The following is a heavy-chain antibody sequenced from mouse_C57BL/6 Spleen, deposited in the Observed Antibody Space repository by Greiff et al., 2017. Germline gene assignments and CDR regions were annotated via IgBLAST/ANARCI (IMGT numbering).Heavy chain of an antibody. J-gene: IGHJ2*01. CDR2: ISYDGSN. D-gene: IGHD1-1*01. Sequence: EVKLQESGPGLAKPSPSLSLTCSVTGYSITSGYYWNWIRQFPGNKLEWMGYISYDGSNNYNPSLKNRISITRDTSKNQCFLKLNSVTTEDTATYYCALRYDYWGQGTTLTVSS. CDR1: GYSITSGYY. CDR3: ALRYDY. V-gene: IGHV3-6*01.